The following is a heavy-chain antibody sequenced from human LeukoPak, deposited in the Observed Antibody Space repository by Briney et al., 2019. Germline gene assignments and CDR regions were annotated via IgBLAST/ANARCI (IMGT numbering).Heavy chain of an antibody. CDR1: GFTFSSYA. D-gene: IGHD4-17*01. Sequence: GGSLRLSCAASGFTFSSYAMTWVRQAPGKGLEWVSSISGNGNTQYADSVRGRFAISRDNSKNTLYLQMNSLRAEDTALYFCAKDPNGDYIGTFDIWGQGTLVTVSS. J-gene: IGHJ3*02. CDR3: AKDPNGDYIGTFDI. CDR2: ISGNGNT. V-gene: IGHV3-23*01.